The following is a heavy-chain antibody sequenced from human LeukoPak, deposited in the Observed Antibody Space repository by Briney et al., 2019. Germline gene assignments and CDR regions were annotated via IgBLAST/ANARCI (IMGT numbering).Heavy chain of an antibody. Sequence: SETLSLTCTVSGGSIRSYYWSWIRQPPGKGLEWIGYIYYSGSTNYNPSLKSRVTISVDTSKNQFSLKLSSVTAADTAVYYCARDQLATAAGLDYWGQGTLVTVSS. J-gene: IGHJ4*02. V-gene: IGHV4-59*01. CDR3: ARDQLATAAGLDY. CDR1: GGSIRSYY. D-gene: IGHD6-13*01. CDR2: IYYSGST.